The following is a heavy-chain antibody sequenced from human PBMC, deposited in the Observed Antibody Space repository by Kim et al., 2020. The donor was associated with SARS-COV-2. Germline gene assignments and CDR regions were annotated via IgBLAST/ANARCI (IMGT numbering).Heavy chain of an antibody. J-gene: IGHJ3*02. V-gene: IGHV1-18*01. CDR1: GYTFTSYG. D-gene: IGHD3-9*01. CDR2: ISAYNGNT. Sequence: ASVKVSCKASGYTFTSYGISWVRQAPGQGLEWMGWISAYNGNTNYAQKLQGRVTMTTDTSTSTAYMELRSLRSDDTAVYYCAREKIRVGFDWLLGDDAFDIWGQGTMVTVSS. CDR3: AREKIRVGFDWLLGDDAFDI.